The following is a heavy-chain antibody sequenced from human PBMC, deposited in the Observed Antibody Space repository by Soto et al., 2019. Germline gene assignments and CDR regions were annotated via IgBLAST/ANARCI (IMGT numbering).Heavy chain of an antibody. CDR3: AREIGAYGSGSYTNYYYYMDV. Sequence: PGGSLRLSCAASGFTFSSYSMNWVRQAPGKGLEWVSYISSSSSTIYYADSVKGRFTISRANAKNSLYLQMNSLRAEDTAVYYCAREIGAYGSGSYTNYYYYMDVWGKGTTVTVSS. D-gene: IGHD3-10*01. CDR2: ISSSSSTI. V-gene: IGHV3-48*01. J-gene: IGHJ6*03. CDR1: GFTFSSYS.